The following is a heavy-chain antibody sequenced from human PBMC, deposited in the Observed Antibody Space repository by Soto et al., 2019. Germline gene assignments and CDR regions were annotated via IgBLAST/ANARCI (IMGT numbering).Heavy chain of an antibody. CDR2: ISYDGSNK. D-gene: IGHD2-15*01. Sequence: PGGSLRLSCAACGFTFSSYAMHWVRQAPGKGLEWVAVISYDGSNKYYADSVKGRFTISRDNSKNTLYLQMNSLRAEDTAVYYRSRVPSSSGRAHFDYWGQGTLVTVSS. J-gene: IGHJ4*02. V-gene: IGHV3-30-3*01. CDR1: GFTFSSYA. CDR3: SRVPSSSGRAHFDY.